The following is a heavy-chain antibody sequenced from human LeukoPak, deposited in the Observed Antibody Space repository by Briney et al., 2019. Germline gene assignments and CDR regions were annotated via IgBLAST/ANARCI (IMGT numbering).Heavy chain of an antibody. J-gene: IGHJ4*02. D-gene: IGHD3-16*01. CDR1: GYTFISYD. Sequence: GASVKVSCKASGYTFISYDINWVRQAPGQGLEWMGWMNPNSGNTGYAQKFQGSVTMTLNTSINTAYMELTSLRSEDTAVYYCARGGVRGGATSGPVPPTYWGQGTLVTVSS. V-gene: IGHV1-8*01. CDR3: ARGGVRGGATSGPVPPTY. CDR2: MNPNSGNT.